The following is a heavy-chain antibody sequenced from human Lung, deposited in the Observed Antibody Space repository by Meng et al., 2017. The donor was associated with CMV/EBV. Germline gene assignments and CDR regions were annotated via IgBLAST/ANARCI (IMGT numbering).Heavy chain of an antibody. CDR2: INWNGGST. V-gene: IGHV3-20*04. CDR3: ARVGAARPGGVYYYYGMHV. J-gene: IGHJ6*02. CDR1: GFTLDDYG. D-gene: IGHD6-6*01. Sequence: GESLKISCAASGFTLDDYGMSWVRQAPGKGLEWVSGINWNGGSTVYAGSVKGRFAISRDNTNNSLYLQMNSLRSEDTALYYCARVGAARPGGVYYYYGMHVWGQGTTVTVSS.